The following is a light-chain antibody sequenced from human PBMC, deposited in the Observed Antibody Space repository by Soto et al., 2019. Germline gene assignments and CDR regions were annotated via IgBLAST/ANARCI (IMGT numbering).Light chain of an antibody. CDR2: WAS. CDR3: HQYYGSPPRT. V-gene: IGKV4-1*01. Sequence: DIVMTQSPDSLAVSLGERATINCKSSQSILYSFNNKNYLAWYQQKPGQPPKLLISWASTRESGVPDRFSGSGSETDFTLAISSLQAEDVAVYYCHQYYGSPPRTFGQGTKVEIK. CDR1: QSILYSFNNKNY. J-gene: IGKJ1*01.